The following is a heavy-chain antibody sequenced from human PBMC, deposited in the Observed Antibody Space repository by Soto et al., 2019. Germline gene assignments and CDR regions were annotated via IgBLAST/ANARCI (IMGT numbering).Heavy chain of an antibody. V-gene: IGHV1-2*02. CDR3: ARGGGVGVAGYAAVDM. CDR2: INPATGAA. J-gene: IGHJ3*02. CDR1: GYPVTAYY. D-gene: IGHD3-3*01. Sequence: QLHLVQSGAVVKKPGASVTVSCSASGYPVTAYYMHWVRQAPGRGLEWMGGINPATGAAKYTQTYQGRVTMTRDTYTGIVFMEVLGLTSEDTALFYCARGGGVGVAGYAAVDMWGQGTLVTVSS.